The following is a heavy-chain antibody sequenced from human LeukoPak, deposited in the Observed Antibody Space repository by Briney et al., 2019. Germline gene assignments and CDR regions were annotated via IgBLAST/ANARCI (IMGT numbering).Heavy chain of an antibody. Sequence: SETLSLTCTVSGSSISSYYWSWIRQPPGKGLEWIGYIYYSGSTNYNPSLKSRVTISVDTSKNQFSLKLSSVTAADTAVYYCARLAYDFWSGWPSEGMDVWGQGTTVTVSS. J-gene: IGHJ6*02. CDR1: GSSISSYY. CDR3: ARLAYDFWSGWPSEGMDV. CDR2: IYYSGST. D-gene: IGHD3-3*01. V-gene: IGHV4-59*08.